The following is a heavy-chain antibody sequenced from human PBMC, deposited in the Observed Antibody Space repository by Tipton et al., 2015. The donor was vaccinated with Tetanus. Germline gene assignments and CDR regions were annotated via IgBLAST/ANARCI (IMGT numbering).Heavy chain of an antibody. J-gene: IGHJ6*04. V-gene: IGHV4-61*01. CDR1: GGSVSSGSYY. CDR2: FFYSGST. Sequence: TLSLTCTVSGGSVSSGSYYWSWNRQPPGKGLEWIGYFFYSGSTNYNPSLKSRVSMAVGTSKNQFSLQLRSVTAADTAVYYCARGDGYHYYYHMDVWGRGTTVTVSS. D-gene: IGHD1-26*01. CDR3: ARGDGYHYYYHMDV.